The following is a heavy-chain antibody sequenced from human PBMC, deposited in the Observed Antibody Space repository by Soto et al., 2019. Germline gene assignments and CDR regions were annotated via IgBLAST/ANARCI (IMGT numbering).Heavy chain of an antibody. D-gene: IGHD5-12*01. J-gene: IGHJ4*02. CDR2: ISSSASYM. Sequence: EVQLLQSGGGLVKPGGSLRLSCATSGFTFSRCDMNWVRQAPGKGLEWVSFISSSASYMYYADSVKGRFIISRDNSKKSLYLQMNSLRADDTAVYYCARECVDTVTSITIPFDYWGQGALVTVSS. CDR3: ARECVDTVTSITIPFDY. V-gene: IGHV3-21*02. CDR1: GFTFSRCD.